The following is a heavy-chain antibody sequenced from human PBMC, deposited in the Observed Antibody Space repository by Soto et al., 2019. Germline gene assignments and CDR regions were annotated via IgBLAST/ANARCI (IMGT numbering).Heavy chain of an antibody. J-gene: IGHJ3*02. CDR1: GYTFTSYY. V-gene: IGHV1-46*01. D-gene: IGHD2-15*01. Sequence: QVQLVQSGAEVKKPGASVKVSCKASGYTFTSYYMHWVRQAPGQGLEWMGIINPSGGSTSYAQKFQGRVTMIRDTSTSTVYMELSSLRSEDTAVYYCARVLRPAATSARAFDIWGQGTMVTVSS. CDR2: INPSGGST. CDR3: ARVLRPAATSARAFDI.